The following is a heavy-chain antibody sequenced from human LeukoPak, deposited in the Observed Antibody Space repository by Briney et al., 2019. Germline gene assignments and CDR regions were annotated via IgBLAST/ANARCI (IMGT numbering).Heavy chain of an antibody. D-gene: IGHD6-19*01. J-gene: IGHJ4*02. CDR1: GFTFSSYA. CDR2: MWSDEINK. CDR3: ARGEGIPVAD. V-gene: IGHV3-33*01. Sequence: PGRSLRLSCAASGFTFSSYAMHWVRQAPGKGLEWVALMWSDEINKYYADSVKGRFTISRDNSKNTLYLQMDSLRVEDTAVYYCARGEGIPVADRGQGTLVTVPP.